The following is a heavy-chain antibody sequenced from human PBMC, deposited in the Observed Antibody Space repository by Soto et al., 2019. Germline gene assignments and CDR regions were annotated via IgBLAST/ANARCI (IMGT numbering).Heavy chain of an antibody. V-gene: IGHV2-5*01. Sequence: QITLTESGPTLVKPTQTLTLTCTFSGFSLSTSGAGVGWIRQPPGEALEWLALLYWNEDKRYNPSLKNRLTITKDISKDYVVITMSNTDPVDTATYYRVSGSFPNWFDPWGLGIHVTVSS. D-gene: IGHD3-10*01. J-gene: IGHJ5*02. CDR3: VSGSFPNWFDP. CDR2: LYWNEDK. CDR1: GFSLSTSGAG.